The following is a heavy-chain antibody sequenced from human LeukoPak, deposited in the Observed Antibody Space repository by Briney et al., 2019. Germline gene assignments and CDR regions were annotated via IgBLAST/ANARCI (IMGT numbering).Heavy chain of an antibody. J-gene: IGHJ5*02. D-gene: IGHD4-17*01. Sequence: PSETLSLTCAVYGGSFSGYYWSWIRQPPGKGLGWIGEINHSGSTNYNPSLKSRVTISVDTSKNQFSLKLSSVTAADTAVYYCARGRSRGGAYVRWFDPWGQGTLVTVSS. V-gene: IGHV4-34*01. CDR3: ARGRSRGGAYVRWFDP. CDR2: INHSGST. CDR1: GGSFSGYY.